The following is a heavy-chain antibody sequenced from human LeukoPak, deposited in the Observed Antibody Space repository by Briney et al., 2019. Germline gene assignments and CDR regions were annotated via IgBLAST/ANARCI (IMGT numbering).Heavy chain of an antibody. D-gene: IGHD4-11*01. Sequence: SVKVSCKASGGTFSSYAISWVRQAPGQGLEWMRGIIPIFGTANYAQKFQGRVTITADESTSTAYMELSSLRSEDTAVYYCATKRMYSNFDYYYYYMDVWGKGTTVTVSS. V-gene: IGHV1-69*01. CDR2: IIPIFGTA. CDR1: GGTFSSYA. J-gene: IGHJ6*03. CDR3: ATKRMYSNFDYYYYYMDV.